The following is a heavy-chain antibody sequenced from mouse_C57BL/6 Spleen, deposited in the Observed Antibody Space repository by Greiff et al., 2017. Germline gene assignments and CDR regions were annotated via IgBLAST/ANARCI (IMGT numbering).Heavy chain of an antibody. J-gene: IGHJ2*01. CDR3: ASVYGSSCDY. Sequence: EVKLLESGPGLVKPSQSLSLTCSVTGYSITSGYYWNWIRPFPRNQLEWMGYISYDGSNNYNPSLNNRISITRDKSKNQVFLKLSSVTTEDTATYYWASVYGSSCDYWGQGTTLTVSA. CDR2: ISYDGSN. CDR1: GYSITSGYY. V-gene: IGHV3-6*01. D-gene: IGHD1-1*01.